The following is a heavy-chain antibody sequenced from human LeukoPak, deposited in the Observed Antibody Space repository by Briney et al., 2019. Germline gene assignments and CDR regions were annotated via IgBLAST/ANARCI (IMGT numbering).Heavy chain of an antibody. CDR2: IRYDGSNK. V-gene: IGHV3-30*02. Sequence: PGGSLRLSCAASGFTFSNYAIHWVRQAPGKGLEWVAFIRYDGSNKYYVDSVKGRFTISRDNYKKSLYLQMNSLRAGGTAVYYCAKPSLYYYDTSGYYRYWYFDLWGRRALVTVSS. CDR3: AKPSLYYYDTSGYYRYWYFDL. CDR1: GFTFSNYA. J-gene: IGHJ2*01. D-gene: IGHD3-22*01.